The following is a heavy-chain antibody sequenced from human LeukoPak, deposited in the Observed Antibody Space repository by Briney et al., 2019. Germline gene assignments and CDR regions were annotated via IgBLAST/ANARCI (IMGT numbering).Heavy chain of an antibody. V-gene: IGHV4-59*08. CDR1: GDSISPHY. Sequence: SETLSLTCTVSGDSISPHYWSWIRQSPGRGLEWIGYIYYSGRTEYSPSLRSRVTISVDTSKTQFFLKLTSVTAADTAVYFCARGVVTDDYYMDVWGKGTAITVSS. CDR2: IYYSGRT. J-gene: IGHJ6*03. CDR3: ARGVVTDDYYMDV. D-gene: IGHD2-21*02.